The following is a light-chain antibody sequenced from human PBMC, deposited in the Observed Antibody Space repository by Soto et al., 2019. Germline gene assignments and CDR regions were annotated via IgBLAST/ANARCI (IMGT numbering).Light chain of an antibody. J-gene: IGLJ2*01. CDR1: SNDVGGYKY. CDR2: EVS. CDR3: SSYAGANSVI. Sequence: QSALTQPPSASGSPGQSVTISCTGTSNDVGGYKYVSWYQQHPGKAPKLMIFEVSKRPSGVPDRFSGSKSGNTASLTVSGLQAEDEADYYCSSYAGANSVIFGGGTKVTVL. V-gene: IGLV2-8*01.